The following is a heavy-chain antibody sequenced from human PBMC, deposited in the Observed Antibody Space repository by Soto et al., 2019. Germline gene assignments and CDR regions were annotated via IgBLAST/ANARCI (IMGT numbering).Heavy chain of an antibody. CDR1: RGTFSSYA. CDR3: ARQDDYGDPNWYFDL. Sequence: QVQLVQSGAEVKKPGSSVKVSCKAVRGTFSSYAMRWVRQAPGQGLEWMGGIIPIFGTANYAQKFQGRVTITADESTSTAYMELSSLRSEDTDVYYCARQDDYGDPNWYFDLWGRGTLVTVSS. V-gene: IGHV1-69*12. J-gene: IGHJ2*01. D-gene: IGHD4-17*01. CDR2: IIPIFGTA.